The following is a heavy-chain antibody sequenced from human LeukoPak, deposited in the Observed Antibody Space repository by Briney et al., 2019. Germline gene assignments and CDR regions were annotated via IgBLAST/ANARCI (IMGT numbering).Heavy chain of an antibody. Sequence: PSETLSLTCSFSGYSVSSGYYWGWSRQPPGRGLEWIGNTYHSGSTYYNPALKNRVTISVDTSKNQFSLKLSSVTAADAAVYYCAGDFWSGYYFRDWGQGTLVTVSS. V-gene: IGHV4-38-2*02. J-gene: IGHJ4*02. CDR3: AGDFWSGYYFRD. D-gene: IGHD3-3*01. CDR1: GYSVSSGYY. CDR2: TYHSGST.